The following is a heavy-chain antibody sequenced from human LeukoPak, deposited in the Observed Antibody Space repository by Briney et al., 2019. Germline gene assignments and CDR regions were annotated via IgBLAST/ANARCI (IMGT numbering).Heavy chain of an antibody. D-gene: IGHD2/OR15-2a*01. CDR1: GFTFSSYA. V-gene: IGHV3-23*01. Sequence: GGSLRLSCAASGFTFSSYAMSWVRQAPGKGLEWVSTICGGGESTYYADSVKGRFTISRDNSKDTVYLQMNSLRAEDAAVYYCAKDSQSVAFFLDDAFDLWGQGTIVTVSA. CDR3: AKDSQSVAFFLDDAFDL. CDR2: ICGGGEST. J-gene: IGHJ3*01.